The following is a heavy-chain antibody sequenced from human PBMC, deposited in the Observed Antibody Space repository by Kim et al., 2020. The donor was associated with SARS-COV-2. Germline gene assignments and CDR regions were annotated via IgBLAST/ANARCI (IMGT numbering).Heavy chain of an antibody. CDR3: ARVEGVITFGGVIADNWFDP. J-gene: IGHJ5*02. D-gene: IGHD3-16*02. CDR2: INAGNGNT. V-gene: IGHV1-3*01. Sequence: ASVKVSCKASGYTFTSYAMHWVRQAPGQRLEWMGWINAGNGNTKYSQKFQGRVTITRDTSASTAYMELSSLRSEDTAVYYCARVEGVITFGGVIADNWFDPWGQGTLVTVSS. CDR1: GYTFTSYA.